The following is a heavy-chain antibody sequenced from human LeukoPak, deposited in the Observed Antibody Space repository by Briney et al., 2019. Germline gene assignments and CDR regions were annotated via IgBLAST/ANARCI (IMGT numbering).Heavy chain of an antibody. CDR3: ASGGGDYSSEYFQH. D-gene: IGHD4-17*01. Sequence: GASVKVSCKASGNTFTRLAISWVRQAPEQGLEWMGWISVKNDNTKYTQKFQGRVTMTTDTPASTAYMELRSLRSDDTAVYYCASGGGDYSSEYFQHWGQGTLVTVSS. CDR1: GNTFTRLA. V-gene: IGHV1-18*01. J-gene: IGHJ1*01. CDR2: ISVKNDNT.